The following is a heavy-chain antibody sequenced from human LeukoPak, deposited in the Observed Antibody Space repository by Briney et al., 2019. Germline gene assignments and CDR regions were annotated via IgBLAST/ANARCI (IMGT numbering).Heavy chain of an antibody. V-gene: IGHV1-18*01. CDR1: RYTFTSYG. D-gene: IGHD1-7*01. CDR3: ASELELHTFGY. Sequence: ASVKVSCEASRYTFTSYGISWVRQAPGQGLEWMGWISAYNGNTNYAQKLQGRVTMTTDTSTSTAYMELRSLRSDDTAVYYCASELELHTFGYWGQGTLVTVSS. J-gene: IGHJ4*02. CDR2: ISAYNGNT.